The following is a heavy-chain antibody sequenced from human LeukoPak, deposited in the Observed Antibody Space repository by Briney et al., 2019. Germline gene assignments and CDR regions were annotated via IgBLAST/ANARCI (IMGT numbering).Heavy chain of an antibody. CDR3: ARDQRRAVAGSVQRFYYYYMDV. CDR1: GGTFSSYA. J-gene: IGHJ6*03. D-gene: IGHD6-19*01. V-gene: IGHV1-69*06. CDR2: IIPIFGTA. Sequence: SVKVSCKASGGTFSSYAISWVRQAPGQGLEWMGGIIPIFGTANYAQKFQGRVTITADKSTSTAYMELSSLRSEDTAVYYCARDQRRAVAGSVQRFYYYYMDVWGKGTTVTVSS.